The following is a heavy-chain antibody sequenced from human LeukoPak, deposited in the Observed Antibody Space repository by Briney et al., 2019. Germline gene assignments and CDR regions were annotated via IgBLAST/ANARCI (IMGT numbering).Heavy chain of an antibody. D-gene: IGHD3-3*01. CDR2: IIPIFGTA. J-gene: IGHJ4*02. CDR3: ARLVDFWSGYATGGFDY. CDR1: GGTFSSYA. Sequence: SVKVSSKASGGTFSSYAISWVRQAPGQGLEWMGGIIPIFGTANYAQKFQGRVTITADESTSTAYMELSSLRSEDTAVYYCARLVDFWSGYATGGFDYWGQGTLVTVSS. V-gene: IGHV1-69*13.